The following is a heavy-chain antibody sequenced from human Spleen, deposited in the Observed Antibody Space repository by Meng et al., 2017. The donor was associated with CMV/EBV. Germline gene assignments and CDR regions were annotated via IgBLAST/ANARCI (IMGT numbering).Heavy chain of an antibody. D-gene: IGHD2-21*01. J-gene: IGHJ1*01. Sequence: GESLKISCAASGFTFSSYAMSWVRQAPGKGLEWVSAISGSGGSTYYADSVKGRFTVSRDNAANSLYLQMNSLRDEDTAVYYCARAIPLQHWGQGALVTVSS. CDR1: GFTFSSYA. CDR3: ARAIPLQH. CDR2: ISGSGGST. V-gene: IGHV3-23*01.